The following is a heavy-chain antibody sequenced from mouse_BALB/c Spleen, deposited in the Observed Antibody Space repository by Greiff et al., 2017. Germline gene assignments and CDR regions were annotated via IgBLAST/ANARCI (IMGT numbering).Heavy chain of an antibody. CDR2: ISSGGST. J-gene: IGHJ4*01. V-gene: IGHV5-6-5*01. D-gene: IGHD1-1*01. CDR3: ARGPLITYYAMDY. CDR1: GFTFSSYA. Sequence: EVQLVESGGGLVKPGGSLKLSCAASGFTFSSYAMSWVRQTPEKRLEWVASISSGGSTYYPDSVKGRFTISRDNARNILYLQMSSLRSEDTAMYYCARGPLITYYAMDYWGQGTSVTVSS.